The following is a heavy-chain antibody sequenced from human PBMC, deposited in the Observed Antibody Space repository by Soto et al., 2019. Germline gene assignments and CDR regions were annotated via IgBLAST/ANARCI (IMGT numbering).Heavy chain of an antibody. D-gene: IGHD5-12*01. Sequence: ASVKVSCKASGYTFTSYGISWVRQAPGQGLEWMGWISAYNGNTNYAQKLQGRVTMTTDTSTSTAYMELRSLRSDDTAVYYCARFHSRWLQFCYYCYGMDVWGQGTTDTVSS. CDR2: ISAYNGNT. V-gene: IGHV1-18*01. CDR3: ARFHSRWLQFCYYCYGMDV. CDR1: GYTFTSYG. J-gene: IGHJ6*02.